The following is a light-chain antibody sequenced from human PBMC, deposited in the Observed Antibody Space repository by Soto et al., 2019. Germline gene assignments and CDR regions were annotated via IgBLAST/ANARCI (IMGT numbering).Light chain of an antibody. CDR3: TSYVGNDIWV. CDR2: EVT. CDR1: SSDVGAYKY. V-gene: IGLV2-8*01. Sequence: QSALTQPPSASGSPGQSVTISCTGTSSDVGAYKYVSWYQQSPGKAPKLMIYEVTKRPSGVPDRFSGSKSGNTASLTVSGLQAADEADYYCTSYVGNDIWVFGGGTKLTVL. J-gene: IGLJ3*02.